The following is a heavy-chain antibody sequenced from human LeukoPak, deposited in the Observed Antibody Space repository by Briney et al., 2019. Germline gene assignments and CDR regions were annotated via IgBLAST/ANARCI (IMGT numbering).Heavy chain of an antibody. D-gene: IGHD3-22*01. CDR1: GFTFNSYA. CDR2: ISYDGSNK. J-gene: IGHJ4*02. CDR3: ARDGRNYYDRSGYYSALAY. V-gene: IGHV3-30-3*01. Sequence: AGGSLRLSCAASGFTFNSYAIHWVRQAPGRGLEWVAVISYDGSNKYYADSVKGRFTISRDNSKNTLYLQMNSLRADNTAVYYCARDGRNYYDRSGYYSALAYWGQGTLVTVSS.